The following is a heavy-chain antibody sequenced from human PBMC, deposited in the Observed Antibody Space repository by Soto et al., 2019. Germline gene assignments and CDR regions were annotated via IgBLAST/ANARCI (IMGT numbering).Heavy chain of an antibody. J-gene: IGHJ3*02. V-gene: IGHV4-39*01. CDR3: ARHYYDSSGYYDAFDI. Sequence: SETLSLTCTVSGGSISSSSYYWGWIRQPPGKGLEWIGSIYYSGSTYYNPSLKSRVTISVDTSKNQFSLKLSSVTAADTAVYYCARHYYDSSGYYDAFDIWGQGTMVTVSS. D-gene: IGHD3-22*01. CDR2: IYYSGST. CDR1: GGSISSSSYY.